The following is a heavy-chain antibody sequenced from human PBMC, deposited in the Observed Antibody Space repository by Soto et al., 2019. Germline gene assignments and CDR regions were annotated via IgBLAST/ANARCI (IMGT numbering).Heavy chain of an antibody. CDR2: IDPSDSYT. V-gene: IGHV5-10-1*01. CDR3: ARRGRVGLPVWFGEFLV. CDR1: GYSFTSYW. Sequence: GESLKISCKGSGYSFTSYWISWVRQMPGKGLEWMGRIDPSDSYTNYSPSFQGHVTISADKSISTAYLQWSSLKASDTAMYYCARRGRVGLPVWFGEFLVWGQGTLVTVSS. D-gene: IGHD3-10*01. J-gene: IGHJ4*02.